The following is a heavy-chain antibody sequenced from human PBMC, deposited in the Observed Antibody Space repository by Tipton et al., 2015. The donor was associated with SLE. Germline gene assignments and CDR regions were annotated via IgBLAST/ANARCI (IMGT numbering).Heavy chain of an antibody. CDR1: GGSVSPYY. CDR3: AKEKYGVFDI. CDR2: AHSTGTP. D-gene: IGHD2-8*01. J-gene: IGHJ3*02. V-gene: IGHV4-59*02. Sequence: TLSLTCTVSGGSVSPYYWGWIRQSPGKGLEWIGYAHSTGTPNYNPSLKRRVIISVDTSKNQFSLKLNSVTAADTAVYYCAKEKYGVFDIWGQGTMVIVSS.